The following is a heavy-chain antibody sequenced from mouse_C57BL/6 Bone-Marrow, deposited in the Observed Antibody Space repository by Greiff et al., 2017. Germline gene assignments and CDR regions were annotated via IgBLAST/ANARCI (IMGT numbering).Heavy chain of an antibody. CDR2: IFPGDGDT. CDR3: ARGGLRYFDY. D-gene: IGHD2-4*01. J-gene: IGHJ2*01. V-gene: IGHV1-80*01. CDR1: GYAFSSYW. Sequence: QVQLQQSGAELVKPGASVKISCKASGYAFSSYWMNWVKQRPGKGLEWIGQIFPGDGDTNYNGKFKGKSTLTVDKSSSTAYMQLSSLTSEDSAVYYCARGGLRYFDYWGQGTTLTVSS.